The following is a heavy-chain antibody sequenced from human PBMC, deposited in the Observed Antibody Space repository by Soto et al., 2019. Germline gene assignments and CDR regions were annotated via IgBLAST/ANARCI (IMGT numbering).Heavy chain of an antibody. Sequence: PGGSLRLSCAASGFTFSNAWMSWVRQAPGKGLEWVGRIKSKTDGGTTDYAAPVKGRFTISRDDSKNTLYLQMNSLKTEDTAVYYCTTDYPGSPGIGYYYYMDVWGKGTTVTVSS. D-gene: IGHD3-10*01. CDR2: IKSKTDGGTT. J-gene: IGHJ6*03. V-gene: IGHV3-15*01. CDR3: TTDYPGSPGIGYYYYMDV. CDR1: GFTFSNAW.